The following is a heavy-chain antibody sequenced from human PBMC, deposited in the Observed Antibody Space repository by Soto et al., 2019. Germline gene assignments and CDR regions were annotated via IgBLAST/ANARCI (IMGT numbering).Heavy chain of an antibody. CDR3: TRDTFGDEDY. CDR2: INPESTTI. J-gene: IGHJ4*02. CDR1: GFTFSKFW. V-gene: IGHV3-74*01. Sequence: EVQMVESGGGLVQPGGSLRLSCTASGFTFSKFWMHWVRQVPGKGLVWVSRINPESTTINYAAAVEGRFTISRDNAQNTLYLQMSSLIVEYSAVYYCTRDTFGDEDYWGQGIPVTVSS. D-gene: IGHD4-17*01.